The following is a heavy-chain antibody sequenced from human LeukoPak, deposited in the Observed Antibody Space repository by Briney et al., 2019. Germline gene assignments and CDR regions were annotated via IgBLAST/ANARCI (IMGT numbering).Heavy chain of an antibody. Sequence: GGSLRLSCAASGFTFSDYYMSWIRQAPWKGLEWVSYISSSGSTIYYADSVKGRFTISRDNAKNSLYLQMNSLRAEDTAVYYCARGSDYDILTGYHDYWGQGTLVTVSS. J-gene: IGHJ4*02. V-gene: IGHV3-11*01. CDR2: ISSSGSTI. D-gene: IGHD3-9*01. CDR3: ARGSDYDILTGYHDY. CDR1: GFTFSDYY.